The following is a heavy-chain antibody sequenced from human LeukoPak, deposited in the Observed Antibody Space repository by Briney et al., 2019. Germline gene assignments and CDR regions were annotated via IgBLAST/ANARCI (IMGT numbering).Heavy chain of an antibody. V-gene: IGHV3-21*01. Sequence: GGSLRLSCAASGFTFSSYNMNWVRQAPGKGLEWVSSISSSSSYIYYADSVRGRFTISRDNAKNSLYLQMNSLRVEDTAVYYCARAPTFSGWFDYWGQGTLVTVSS. D-gene: IGHD6-19*01. CDR2: ISSSSSYI. J-gene: IGHJ4*02. CDR1: GFTFSSYN. CDR3: ARAPTFSGWFDY.